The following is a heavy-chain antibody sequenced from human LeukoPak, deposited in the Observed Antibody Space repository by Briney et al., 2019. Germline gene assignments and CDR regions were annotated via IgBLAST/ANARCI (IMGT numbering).Heavy chain of an antibody. CDR3: ARHSVGATNLGFDY. J-gene: IGHJ4*02. D-gene: IGHD1-26*01. V-gene: IGHV4-4*07. Sequence: SETLSLTCTVSGGSISSYYWSWIRQPAGKGLEWIGRIYTSGSTNYNPSLKSRVTISVDTSKNQFSLKLSSVTAADTAVYYCARHSVGATNLGFDYWGQGTLVTVSS. CDR2: IYTSGST. CDR1: GGSISSYY.